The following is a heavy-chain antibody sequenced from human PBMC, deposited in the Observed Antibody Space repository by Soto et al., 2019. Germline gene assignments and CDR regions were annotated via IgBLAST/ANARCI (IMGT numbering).Heavy chain of an antibody. V-gene: IGHV5-10-1*01. Sequence: GESLKISCKGSGYSFTSYWISWVRQMPGKGLEWMGRINPSDSYTNYSPSFQGHVTISADKSISTAYLQWSSLKASDTAMYYCARQEGSSSLYGMDVWGQGTTVTVSS. CDR2: INPSDSYT. J-gene: IGHJ6*02. D-gene: IGHD6-6*01. CDR3: ARQEGSSSLYGMDV. CDR1: GYSFTSYW.